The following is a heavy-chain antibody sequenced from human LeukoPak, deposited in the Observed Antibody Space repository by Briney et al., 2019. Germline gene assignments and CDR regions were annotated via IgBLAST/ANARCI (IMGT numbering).Heavy chain of an antibody. CDR1: GGSISSGSYY. J-gene: IGHJ4*02. D-gene: IGHD6-19*01. CDR2: IYTSGST. Sequence: SETLSLTCTVSGGSISSGSYYWRWIRQPAGRGLEWIGRIYTSGSTHYNPSLKSRVTISVDTSQNQFSLKLPSVSPPGPAFLYRARVSVAGTEDYFDYWGQGTLVTVSS. CDR3: ARVSVAGTEDYFDY. V-gene: IGHV4-61*02.